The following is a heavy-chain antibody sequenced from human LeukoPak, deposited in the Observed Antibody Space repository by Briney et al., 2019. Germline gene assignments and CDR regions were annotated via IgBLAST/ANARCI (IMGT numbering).Heavy chain of an antibody. CDR3: AKLGWELPSYYFDY. CDR2: ISGSGGST. V-gene: IGHV3-23*01. D-gene: IGHD1-26*01. J-gene: IGHJ4*02. CDR1: GFTFSSYA. Sequence: GGSLRLSCAASGFTFSSYAMSWVRQAPGKGLEWVSVISGSGGSTYYADSVKGRFTISRDNSKNTLYLQMNSLRAEDTAVYYCAKLGWELPSYYFDYWGQGTLVTVSS.